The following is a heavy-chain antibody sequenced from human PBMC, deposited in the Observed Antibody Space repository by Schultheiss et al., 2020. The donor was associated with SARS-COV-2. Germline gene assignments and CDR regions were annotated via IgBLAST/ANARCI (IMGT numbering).Heavy chain of an antibody. D-gene: IGHD5-12*01. Sequence: GESLKISCEASGFTFSSHGMHWVRQAPGKGLEWVTVISYDGSNKYYADSVKGRFTISRDNSKNTLYLQMNSLRAEDTAVYYCAKDKGNVAYIFDYWGQGTQVTVSS. V-gene: IGHV3-30*18. CDR2: ISYDGSNK. CDR1: GFTFSSHG. CDR3: AKDKGNVAYIFDY. J-gene: IGHJ4*02.